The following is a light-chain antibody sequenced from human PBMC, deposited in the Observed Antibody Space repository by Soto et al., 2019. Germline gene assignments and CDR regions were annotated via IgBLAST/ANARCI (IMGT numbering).Light chain of an antibody. V-gene: IGKV3-15*01. CDR1: QSVSSN. Sequence: EIVMTQSPATLSVSPGERATLSCRASQSVSSNLAWYQQKPGQAPRLLIYGASTRATGIPARLSGSGSGTEFPLTISSLQSEDFVVYYCQQHDKWPFTFGQGTKLDIK. CDR2: GAS. J-gene: IGKJ2*01. CDR3: QQHDKWPFT.